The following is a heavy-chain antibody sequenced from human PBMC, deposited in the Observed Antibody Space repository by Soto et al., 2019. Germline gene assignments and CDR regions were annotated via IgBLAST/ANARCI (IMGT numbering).Heavy chain of an antibody. V-gene: IGHV1-69*01. D-gene: IGHD6-19*01. CDR3: ASGVGRLGVSSGWPEYAFEV. Sequence: QVQLVQSGAAVRKHGSSVKVSCKASGGTFTKYAITWVRQAPRQGLEWMGGIVPLPGTTNYAQKFRGRVTISADESTSTAYLDLSSLRSEDTDVYYCASGVGRLGVSSGWPEYAFEVWGQGTMVVVSP. CDR1: GGTFTKYA. J-gene: IGHJ3*01. CDR2: IVPLPGTT.